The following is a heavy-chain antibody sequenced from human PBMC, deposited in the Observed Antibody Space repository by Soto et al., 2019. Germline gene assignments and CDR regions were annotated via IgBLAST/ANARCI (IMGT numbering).Heavy chain of an antibody. J-gene: IGHJ4*02. CDR1: GYTFTSYG. D-gene: IGHD2-15*01. Sequence: QVQLVQSGAEVKKPGASVKVSCKASGYTFTSYGISWVRQAPGQGLEWMGWISAYNGNTNYAQKLQGRVTMTTDTSTGTAYMGAGSLGSDDPAGYYWAGGSSGGTVGYRGQGTLVTVSS. CDR2: ISAYNGNT. V-gene: IGHV1-18*01. CDR3: AGGSSGGTVGY.